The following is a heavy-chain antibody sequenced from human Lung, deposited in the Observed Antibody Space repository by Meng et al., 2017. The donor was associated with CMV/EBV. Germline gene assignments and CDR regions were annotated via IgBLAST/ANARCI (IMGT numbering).Heavy chain of an antibody. Sequence: SETLSLXCTVSGGSISSSSYYWGWIRQPPGKGLEWIGSIYYSGSTYYNPSLKSRVTISVDTSKNQFSLKLSSVTAADTAVYYCAGLCIVVVPAAICPMDVWGQGXTVTGS. J-gene: IGHJ6*02. V-gene: IGHV4-39*01. D-gene: IGHD2-2*01. CDR1: GGSISSSSYY. CDR2: IYYSGST. CDR3: AGLCIVVVPAAICPMDV.